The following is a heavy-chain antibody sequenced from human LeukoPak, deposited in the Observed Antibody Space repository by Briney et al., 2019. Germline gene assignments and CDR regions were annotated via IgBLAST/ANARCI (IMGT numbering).Heavy chain of an antibody. V-gene: IGHV4-61*01. CDR2: MSYSGST. Sequence: SETLSLTCTVSGGSVSSGSYYWSWIRQPPGKGLEWIGYMSYSGSTNYNPSLKSRVTISVDTSKNQFSLKLSSVTAADTAVYYCARESSGSILDYWGQGTLVTVSS. J-gene: IGHJ4*02. CDR1: GGSVSSGSYY. CDR3: ARESSGSILDY. D-gene: IGHD6-25*01.